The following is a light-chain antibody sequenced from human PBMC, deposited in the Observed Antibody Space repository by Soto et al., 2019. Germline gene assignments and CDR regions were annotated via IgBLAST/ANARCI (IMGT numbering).Light chain of an antibody. V-gene: IGLV2-14*01. CDR1: SSDVGGYNY. CDR3: SSYTISATVV. J-gene: IGLJ2*01. Sequence: QSVLTQPASVSGSPGQSITISCTGTSSDVGGYNYVSWYQQHPGKAPKLMIFDVINRPSGVSNRFSGSKSGNTASLTISGLQAEDEADYYCSSYTISATVVFGGGTKLTVL. CDR2: DVI.